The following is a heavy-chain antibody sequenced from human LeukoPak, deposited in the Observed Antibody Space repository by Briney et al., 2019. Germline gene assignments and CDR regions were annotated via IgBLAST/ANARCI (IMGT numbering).Heavy chain of an antibody. CDR3: ARDTSGYDYQY. J-gene: IGHJ4*02. V-gene: IGHV3-30-3*01. D-gene: IGHD5-12*01. CDR1: GFTFSSYP. CDR2: ISYDGSNK. Sequence: PGGSLRLSCAASGFTFSSYPMHWVRQAPGKGLEWVAVISYDGSNKYYADSVKGRFTISRDNSKNTLYLQMNSLRAEDTAVYYCARDTSGYDYQYWGQGTLVTVSS.